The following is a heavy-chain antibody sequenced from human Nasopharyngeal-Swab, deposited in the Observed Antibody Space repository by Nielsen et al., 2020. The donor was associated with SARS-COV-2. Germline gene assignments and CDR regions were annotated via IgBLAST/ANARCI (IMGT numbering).Heavy chain of an antibody. CDR1: GFTFSSYE. CDR3: ARDDVGVKSYSGWYRLLFDY. D-gene: IGHD6-19*01. Sequence: GGSLRLSCAASGFTFSSYEMNWVRQAPGKGLEWVSYISSSGSTIYYADSVKGRFTISRDNAKNSLYLQMNSLRAEDTAVYYCARDDVGVKSYSGWYRLLFDYWGQGTLVTVSS. V-gene: IGHV3-48*03. CDR2: ISSSGSTI. J-gene: IGHJ4*02.